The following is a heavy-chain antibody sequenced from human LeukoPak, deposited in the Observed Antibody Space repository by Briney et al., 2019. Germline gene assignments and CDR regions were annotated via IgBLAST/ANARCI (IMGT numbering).Heavy chain of an antibody. V-gene: IGHV4-30-4*01. D-gene: IGHD3-22*01. CDR3: ARPYYYDSRIDP. Sequence: ASETLSLTCTVSGGSISSGDYYWSWIRQPPGKGLEWIAHMYYSGSTYYNPSLKSRVTMSADTSKNQLSLKLNSVTAADTAVYYCARPYYYDSRIDPWGQGILVTVSS. CDR1: GGSISSGDYY. CDR2: MYYSGST. J-gene: IGHJ5*02.